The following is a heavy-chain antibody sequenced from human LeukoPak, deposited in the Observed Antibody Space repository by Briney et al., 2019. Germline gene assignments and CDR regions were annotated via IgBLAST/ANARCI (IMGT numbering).Heavy chain of an antibody. CDR1: GFTVSSNY. CDR3: AKDYVLDY. J-gene: IGHJ4*02. V-gene: IGHV3-53*01. D-gene: IGHD3-16*01. CDR2: IYSGGST. Sequence: GGSLRPSCAASGFTVSSNYMSCVRQAPGKGLEWVSVIYSGGSTYYADSVKGRFTISRDNSKNTLYLQMNGLRAEDTAVYYCAKDYVLDYWGQGTLVTVSS.